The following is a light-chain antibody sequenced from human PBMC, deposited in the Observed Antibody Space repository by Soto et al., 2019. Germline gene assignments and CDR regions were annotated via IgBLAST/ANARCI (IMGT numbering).Light chain of an antibody. CDR3: QLYYRTNRT. V-gene: IGKV1-5*03. Sequence: DLQKTESPCGLFIIVGDRVTINCRACHTSSSWLAWYHQKTGEAHKILIYKEDTLKSGVASTFSGRGSWTEFTLTTSRMEAEYVPVYYCQLYYRTNRTLGLGTRVEIK. CDR1: HTSSSW. CDR2: KED. J-gene: IGKJ1*01.